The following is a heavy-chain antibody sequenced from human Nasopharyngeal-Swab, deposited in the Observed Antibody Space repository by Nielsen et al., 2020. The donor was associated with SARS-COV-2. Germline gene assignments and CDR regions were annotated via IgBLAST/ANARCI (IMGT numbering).Heavy chain of an antibody. CDR2: IIPTFGTA. V-gene: IGHV1-69*13. Sequence: SVKVSCKASGATFSSYATSWVRQAPGQGLEWMGGIIPTFGTANYAQKFQGRVTITADESTSTAYMKLSSLRSEDTAVYYCARGIAARSWFDACGQGTLVTVSS. CDR3: ARGIAARSWFDA. J-gene: IGHJ5*02. CDR1: GATFSSYA. D-gene: IGHD6-6*01.